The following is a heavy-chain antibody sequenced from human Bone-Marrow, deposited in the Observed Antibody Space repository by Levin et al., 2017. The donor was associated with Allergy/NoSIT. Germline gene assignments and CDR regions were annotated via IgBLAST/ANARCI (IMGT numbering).Heavy chain of an antibody. CDR1: GYSFTSYW. Sequence: NAGGSLRLSCKGSGYSFTSYWIGWVRQMPGKGLEWMGIIYPGDSDTRYSPSFQGQVTISADKSISTAYLQWSSLKASDTAMYYCARQGYDILTGYYKYYYYYYGMDGWGQGTTVTVSS. J-gene: IGHJ6*02. D-gene: IGHD3-9*01. CDR2: IYPGDSDT. V-gene: IGHV5-51*01. CDR3: ARQGYDILTGYYKYYYYYYGMDG.